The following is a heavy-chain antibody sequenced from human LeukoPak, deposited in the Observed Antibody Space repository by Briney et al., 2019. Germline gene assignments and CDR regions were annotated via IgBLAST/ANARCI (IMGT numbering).Heavy chain of an antibody. D-gene: IGHD3-10*01. V-gene: IGHV4-34*03. CDR3: NSGNYYQRDY. CDR2: INHSGST. Sequence: SETLSLTCAVYGGSFSGYYWSWIRQPPGKGLEWIGEINHSGSTNYNPSLKSRVTISVDTSKNQFSLKLSSVTAADTAVYYCNSGNYYQRDYWGQGTLVTVSS. J-gene: IGHJ4*02. CDR1: GGSFSGYY.